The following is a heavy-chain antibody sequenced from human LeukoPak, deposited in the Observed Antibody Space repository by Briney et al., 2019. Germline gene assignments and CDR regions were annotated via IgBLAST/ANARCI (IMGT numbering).Heavy chain of an antibody. V-gene: IGHV3-7*01. CDR3: ARDRVYYYYGMDV. J-gene: IGHJ6*02. CDR1: GFTFSSYW. CDR2: IKQDGSEK. D-gene: IGHD3-10*01. Sequence: GGSLRLSCAASGFTFSSYWMSWVRQAPGKGLERVANIKQDGSEKYYVDSVKGRFTISIDNSKNSLYLQMNSLRAEDTAVYYCARDRVYYYYGMDVWGQGTTVTVSS.